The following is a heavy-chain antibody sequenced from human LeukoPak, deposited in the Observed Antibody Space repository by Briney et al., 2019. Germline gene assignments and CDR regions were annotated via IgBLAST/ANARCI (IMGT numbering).Heavy chain of an antibody. J-gene: IGHJ4*02. CDR1: GGSITSGGYY. CDR2: IYKTGST. V-gene: IGHV4-31*03. CDR3: ARDVLR. Sequence: SETLSLTCTVSGGSITSGGYYWSWIRQRPGKGLEWIGYIYKTGSTYYNPSLKSRVTMSVDTSRYQFCLKLNSVTAADTAMYYCARDVLRWGQGTLVTVSS.